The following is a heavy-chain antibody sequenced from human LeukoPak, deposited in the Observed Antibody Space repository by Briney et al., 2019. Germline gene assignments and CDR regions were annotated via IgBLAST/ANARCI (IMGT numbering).Heavy chain of an antibody. J-gene: IGHJ4*02. CDR1: GFIFSSYW. CDR3: TRQWPTPSDY. V-gene: IGHV3-74*03. Sequence: PGGSLRLSCAASGFIFSSYWMHWVRQKPGEGPLWLSRINGDGTSTAYAHSVQGRFIISRDNAKNTLYLQMNSLRVDDTAVYYCTRQWPTPSDYWGLGTVVTVSS. CDR2: INGDGTST. D-gene: IGHD6-19*01.